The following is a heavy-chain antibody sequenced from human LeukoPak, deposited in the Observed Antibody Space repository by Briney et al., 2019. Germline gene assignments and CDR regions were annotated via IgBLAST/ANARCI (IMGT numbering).Heavy chain of an antibody. V-gene: IGHV3-74*01. CDR1: GFTFNSYS. CDR3: ARDQVTMVRGVITYYYYYMDV. D-gene: IGHD3-10*01. J-gene: IGHJ6*03. CDR2: INSDGSSR. Sequence: GGSLRLSCAASGFTFNSYSVNWVRQAPGKGLVWVSRINSDGSSRSYADSVKGRFTISRDNAKNTLYLQMNSLRAEDTAVYYCARDQVTMVRGVITYYYYYMDVWGKGTTVTISS.